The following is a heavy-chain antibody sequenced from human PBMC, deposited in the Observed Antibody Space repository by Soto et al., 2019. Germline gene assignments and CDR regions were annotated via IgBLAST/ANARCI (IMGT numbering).Heavy chain of an antibody. J-gene: IGHJ4*02. D-gene: IGHD3-9*01. Sequence: SVKVSCKASGGTFSSYAISWVRQAPGQGLEWMGGIIPIFGAANYAQKFQGRVTITADESTSTAYMELSSLRSEDTAVYYCARDYDILTGYHYFDYWGQGTLVTVSS. CDR1: GGTFSSYA. CDR3: ARDYDILTGYHYFDY. CDR2: IIPIFGAA. V-gene: IGHV1-69*13.